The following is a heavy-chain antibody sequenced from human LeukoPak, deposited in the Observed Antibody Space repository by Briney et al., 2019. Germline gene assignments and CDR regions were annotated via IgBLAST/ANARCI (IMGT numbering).Heavy chain of an antibody. CDR3: ARAGDGYSAYNWFDP. CDR1: GGTFSSYT. J-gene: IGHJ5*02. D-gene: IGHD5-24*01. Sequence: GASVKVSCKASGGTFSSYTISWVRQAPGQGLEWMGGIIPIFGTANYAQKFQGRVTITADESTSTAYMELSSLRSEDTAVYYCARAGDGYSAYNWFDPWGQGTLVTVSS. V-gene: IGHV1-69*13. CDR2: IIPIFGTA.